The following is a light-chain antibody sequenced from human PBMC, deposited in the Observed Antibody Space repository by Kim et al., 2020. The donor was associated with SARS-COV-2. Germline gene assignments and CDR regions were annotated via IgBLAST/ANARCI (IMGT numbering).Light chain of an antibody. CDR2: KAS. CDR1: QTISNW. J-gene: IGKJ1*01. Sequence: DIQMTQSPSTLSASVGDRVTMTCRASQTISNWLAWYQQKPGKAPKLLIYKASSLQSGVPSRFSGSGSGTEFTLTISSLQPEDFATYSCQSYKSYWTFGKGTKVEIK. V-gene: IGKV1-5*03. CDR3: QSYKSYWT.